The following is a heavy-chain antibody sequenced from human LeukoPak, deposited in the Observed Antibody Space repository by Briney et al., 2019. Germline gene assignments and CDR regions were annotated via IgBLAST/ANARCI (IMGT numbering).Heavy chain of an antibody. V-gene: IGHV4-59*01. J-gene: IGHJ4*02. CDR3: ASSYSSSSALQHFDY. CDR1: GGSISSYY. Sequence: SSETLSLTCTVSGGSISSYYWSWIRQPPGKGLEWIGYIYYSGSTNYNPSLKSRVTISVDTSKNQFSLKLSSVTAADTAVYYCASSYSSSSALQHFDYWGQGILVTVSS. CDR2: IYYSGST. D-gene: IGHD6-6*01.